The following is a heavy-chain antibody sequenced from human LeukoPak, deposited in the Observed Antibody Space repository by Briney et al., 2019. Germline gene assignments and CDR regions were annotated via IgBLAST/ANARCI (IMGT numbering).Heavy chain of an antibody. D-gene: IGHD6-19*01. J-gene: IGHJ4*02. CDR1: GFTFSSYG. CDR3: AKDSQSSGRSYFDY. CDR2: ISYDGSNK. V-gene: IGHV3-30*18. Sequence: PGRSLRLSCAASGFTFSSYGMHWVRQAPGKGLEWVAVISYDGSNKYYADSVKGRFTISRDNSKNTLYLQMNSLRAEDTAVYYCAKDSQSSGRSYFDYWGQGTLVTVSS.